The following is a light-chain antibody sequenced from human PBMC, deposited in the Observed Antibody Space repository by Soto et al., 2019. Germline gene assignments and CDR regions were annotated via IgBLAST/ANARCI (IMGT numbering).Light chain of an antibody. V-gene: IGKV1-39*01. Sequence: DIQMTQSPSSLSASVGDRVTITCRASHSISSSLNWYQQTPGKAPRLLIYGASSLQSGVPSRFSGSGSGTDFTLTISSLQPEDFVSYYCQQSYSMPLAFGGGTKVDIK. J-gene: IGKJ4*01. CDR3: QQSYSMPLA. CDR2: GAS. CDR1: HSISSS.